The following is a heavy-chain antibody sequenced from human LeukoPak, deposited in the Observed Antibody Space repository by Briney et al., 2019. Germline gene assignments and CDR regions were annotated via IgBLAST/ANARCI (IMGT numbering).Heavy chain of an antibody. V-gene: IGHV4-34*01. D-gene: IGHD1-1*01. J-gene: IGHJ4*02. CDR1: GGSFSGYY. CDR3: ARGLDGSYYFDY. CDR2: INHSGST. Sequence: PSETLSLTCAVYGGSFSGYYWSWIRQPPGKGLEWIGEINHSGSTNYNPSLKSRVTISVDTSKNQFSLQLNSVTPEDTAVYYCARGLDGSYYFDYWGQGTLVTVSS.